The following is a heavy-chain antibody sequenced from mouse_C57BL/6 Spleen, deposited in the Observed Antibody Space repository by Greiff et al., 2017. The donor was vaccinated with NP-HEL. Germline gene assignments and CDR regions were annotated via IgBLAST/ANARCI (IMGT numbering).Heavy chain of an antibody. CDR2: INPNYGTT. Sequence: VQLQQSGPELVKPGASVKISCKASGYSFTDYNMNWVKQSNGKSLEWIGVINPNYGTTSYNQKFKGKATLTVDQSSSTAYMQLNSLTSEAAAVYDCASHYGSSYGYFDVWGTGTTVTVSS. J-gene: IGHJ1*03. D-gene: IGHD1-1*01. CDR1: GYSFTDYN. V-gene: IGHV1-39*01. CDR3: ASHYGSSYGYFDV.